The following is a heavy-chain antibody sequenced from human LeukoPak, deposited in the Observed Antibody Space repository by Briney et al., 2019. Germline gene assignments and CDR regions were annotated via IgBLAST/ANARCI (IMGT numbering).Heavy chain of an antibody. CDR1: ENTFTYYH. V-gene: IGHV1-46*01. Sequence: GASVKVSCKASENTFTYYHIHWVRQAPGQGVEWMGAVYATGGGTLNTQNFQGRVTMTRDTSTGTVYMELSSLRFEDTAMYYCATEAPRNYYFDYWGQGVLVTVSS. CDR3: ATEAPRNYYFDY. J-gene: IGHJ4*02. CDR2: VYATGGGT.